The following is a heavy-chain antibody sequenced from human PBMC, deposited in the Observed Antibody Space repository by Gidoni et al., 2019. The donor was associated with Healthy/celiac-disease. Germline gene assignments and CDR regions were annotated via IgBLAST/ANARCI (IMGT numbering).Heavy chain of an antibody. J-gene: IGHJ6*02. CDR3: TTDNWNYAPYYYGMDV. CDR2: IKSKTDGGTT. D-gene: IGHD1-7*01. Sequence: EVQLVESGGGLVKPGGSLRLPCAASGFTFSNAWMSWVRQAPGKGLEWVGRIKSKTDGGTTDYAAPVKGRFTISRDDSKNTLYLQMNSLKTEDTAVYYCTTDNWNYAPYYYGMDVWGQGTTVTVSS. CDR1: GFTFSNAW. V-gene: IGHV3-15*01.